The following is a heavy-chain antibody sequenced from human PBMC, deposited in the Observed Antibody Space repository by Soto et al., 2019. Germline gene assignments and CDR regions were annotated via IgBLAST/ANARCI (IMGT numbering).Heavy chain of an antibody. CDR3: AKDLRVAGTFDV. J-gene: IGHJ3*01. V-gene: IGHV3-30*18. CDR1: GFTFSSYG. CDR2: VSYDGSNK. D-gene: IGHD6-19*01. Sequence: HPVGSLRLSCAASGFTFSSYGMHWVRQAPGKGLEWVAVVSYDGSNKYYADSVKGRFTISRDNSKNTLYLQMNSLRAEDTAVYYCAKDLRVAGTFDVWGQGTMVTVSS.